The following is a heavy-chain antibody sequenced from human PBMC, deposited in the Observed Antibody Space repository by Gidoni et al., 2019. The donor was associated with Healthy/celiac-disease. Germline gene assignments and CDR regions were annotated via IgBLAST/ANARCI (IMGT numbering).Heavy chain of an antibody. D-gene: IGHD3-10*01. Sequence: RSLRLSCAASGFTFSSDAMPWVRQAPGKGLEWVAVISYDGSNKYYADSVKGRFTISRDNSKNTLYLQMNSLRAEDTAVYYCARDYGSGNGAFDIWGQGTMVTVSS. J-gene: IGHJ3*02. CDR1: GFTFSSDA. V-gene: IGHV3-30*01. CDR2: ISYDGSNK. CDR3: ARDYGSGNGAFDI.